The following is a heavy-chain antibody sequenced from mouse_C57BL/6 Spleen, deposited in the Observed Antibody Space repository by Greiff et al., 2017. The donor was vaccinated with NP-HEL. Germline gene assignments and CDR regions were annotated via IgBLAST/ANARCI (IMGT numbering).Heavy chain of an antibody. D-gene: IGHD1-1*01. Sequence: EVKLQESGPGLVKPSQSLSLTCSVTGYSITSGYYWNWIRQFPGNKLEWMGYISYDGSNNYNPSLKNRISITRDTSKNQFFLKLNSVTTEDTATYYCARDQGGSSYRYFDVWGTGTTVTVSS. CDR2: ISYDGSN. J-gene: IGHJ1*03. CDR3: ARDQGGSSYRYFDV. V-gene: IGHV3-6*01. CDR1: GYSITSGYY.